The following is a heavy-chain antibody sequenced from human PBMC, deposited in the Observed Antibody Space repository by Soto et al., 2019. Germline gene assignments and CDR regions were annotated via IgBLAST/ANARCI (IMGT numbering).Heavy chain of an antibody. V-gene: IGHV4-4*02. CDR1: GVSISSHDW. J-gene: IGHJ4*02. CDR2: SHQSGNT. D-gene: IGHD2-2*01. Sequence: QVQLQESGPGLVKPSGTLSLTCAVSGVSISSHDWWTWVRQPPGKGLEWIGESHQSGNTNYNSSLESRVTISVDNAKNQFTLRLSSVTVADTAVYYCATCDNTRFHWGQGTLVTVSS. CDR3: ATCDNTRFH.